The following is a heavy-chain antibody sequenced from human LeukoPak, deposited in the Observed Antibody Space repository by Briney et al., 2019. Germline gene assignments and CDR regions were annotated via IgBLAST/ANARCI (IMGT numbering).Heavy chain of an antibody. J-gene: IGHJ4*02. CDR2: ISSSGSTI. D-gene: IGHD3-3*01. CDR1: GFTFSDYY. V-gene: IGHV3-11*04. Sequence: GGSLRLSCAASGFTFSDYYMSWIRQAPGKGLEWVSYISSSGSTIYYADSVKGRFTISRDNAKNSLYLQMNSLRAEDTAVYYCAREPFWSGYYSNLHFDYWGQGTLVTVSS. CDR3: AREPFWSGYYSNLHFDY.